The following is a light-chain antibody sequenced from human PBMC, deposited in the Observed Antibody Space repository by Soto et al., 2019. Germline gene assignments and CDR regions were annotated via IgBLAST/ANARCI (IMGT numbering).Light chain of an antibody. CDR2: GNS. V-gene: IGLV1-40*01. CDR3: QSYDSSLSGPL. CDR1: SSNIGAGYD. J-gene: IGLJ2*01. Sequence: QSVLTQPPSVSGAPGQRVTISCTGSSSNIGAGYDVHWYQQLPGTAPKLLIYGNSNRPSGVPDLFSCSKSGTSASLAITGLQAEDEADYYCQSYDSSLSGPLFGGGTKVTVL.